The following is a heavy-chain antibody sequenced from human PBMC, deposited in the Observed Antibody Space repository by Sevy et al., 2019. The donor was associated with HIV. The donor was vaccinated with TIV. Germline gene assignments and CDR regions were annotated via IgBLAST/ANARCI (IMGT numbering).Heavy chain of an antibody. CDR3: ARGRIAAAGREGGYYFDY. J-gene: IGHJ4*02. CDR1: GFTFSDYY. D-gene: IGHD6-13*01. CDR2: ISSSSSYT. V-gene: IGHV3-11*06. Sequence: GGSLRLSCAASGFTFSDYYMSWIRQAPGKGLEWVSYISSSSSYTNYADSVKGRFTISRDNAKNSLYLQMNSLRAEDTAVYYCARGRIAAAGREGGYYFDYWGLGTLVTVSS.